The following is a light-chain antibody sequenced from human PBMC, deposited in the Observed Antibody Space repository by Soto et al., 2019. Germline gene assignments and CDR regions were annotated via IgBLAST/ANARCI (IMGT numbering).Light chain of an antibody. CDR2: DAS. J-gene: IGKJ1*01. Sequence: DIQMTQSPSAMSASVGDRVTITCRASQSIINWLAWYQQRPGQAPKLLIYDASSLESGVPSTFSGSASGTEFTLTISSLQPDDFATYYCQQCNSYPWTFGQGTKVAI. CDR3: QQCNSYPWT. V-gene: IGKV1-5*01. CDR1: QSIINW.